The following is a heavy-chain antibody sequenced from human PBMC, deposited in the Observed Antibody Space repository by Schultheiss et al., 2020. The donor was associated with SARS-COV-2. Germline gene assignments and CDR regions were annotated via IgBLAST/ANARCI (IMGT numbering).Heavy chain of an antibody. V-gene: IGHV1-69*13. CDR1: GGIFSSYA. CDR2: IIPIFGTA. J-gene: IGHJ5*02. Sequence: SVKVSCKASGGIFSSYAISWVRQAPGQGLEWMGGIIPIFGTANYAQKFQGRVTITADESTSTAYMELSSLRSEDTAVYYCARSRRPQTYNWFDPWGQGTLVTVSS. CDR3: ARSRRPQTYNWFDP.